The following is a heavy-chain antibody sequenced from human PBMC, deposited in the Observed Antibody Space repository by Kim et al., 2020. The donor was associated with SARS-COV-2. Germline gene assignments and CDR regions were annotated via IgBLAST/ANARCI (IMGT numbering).Heavy chain of an antibody. D-gene: IGHD2-2*01. CDR2: INAGNGNT. CDR3: AREYCSSTSCYEFDP. CDR1: GYTFTSYA. Sequence: ASVKVSCKASGYTFTSYAMHWVRQAPGQRLEWMGWINAGNGNTKYSQKFQGRVTITRDTSASTAYMELSSLRSEDTAVYYCAREYCSSTSCYEFDPWGQGTLVTVSS. V-gene: IGHV1-3*01. J-gene: IGHJ5*02.